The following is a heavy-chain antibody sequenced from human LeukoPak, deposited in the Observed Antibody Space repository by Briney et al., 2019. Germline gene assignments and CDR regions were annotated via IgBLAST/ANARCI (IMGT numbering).Heavy chain of an antibody. D-gene: IGHD6-13*01. J-gene: IGHJ6*03. CDR3: ARYSSSWYPYMDV. V-gene: IGHV1-18*04. CDR2: ISTYKGTT. Sequence: ASVKVSCKAIGYTFTTYGIAWVRQAPGQGLEWMGWISTYKGTTNYTQKFQGRVAMTTDTSTSTAYMELRSLRSDDTAVYYCARYSSSWYPYMDVWGKGTTVTVSS. CDR1: GYTFTTYG.